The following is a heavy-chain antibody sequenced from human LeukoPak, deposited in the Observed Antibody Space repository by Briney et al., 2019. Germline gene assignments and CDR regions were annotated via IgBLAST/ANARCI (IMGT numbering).Heavy chain of an antibody. CDR3: VRATANGSGRAYDH. Sequence: SETLSLTCAVYGESMIGHYWTWVRQPPGKRLEWIGEIHHSGDTNSNPSLKNRVTMSIDMSKNQFSLKVKSVTAADTAVYYCVRATANGSGRAYDHWAQGNLVPVSS. CDR2: IHHSGDT. D-gene: IGHD3-10*01. V-gene: IGHV4-34*01. J-gene: IGHJ4*02. CDR1: GESMIGHY.